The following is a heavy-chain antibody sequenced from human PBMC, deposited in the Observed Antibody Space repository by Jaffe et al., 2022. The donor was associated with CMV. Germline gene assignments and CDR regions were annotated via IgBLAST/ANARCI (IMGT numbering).Heavy chain of an antibody. J-gene: IGHJ3*02. CDR1: GFTFSNYA. D-gene: IGHD3-10*01. CDR3: AKAEEFFVAPRGAFDI. V-gene: IGHV3-23*04. CDR2: ISGSGGST. Sequence: EVQLVESGGGLVQPGGSLRLSCAASGFTFSNYAMSWVRQAPGKGLEWVSAISGSGGSTYYADSVKGRFTISRDNSKNTLYLQMNSLRAEDTAVYYCAKAEEFFVAPRGAFDIWGQGTMVTVSS.